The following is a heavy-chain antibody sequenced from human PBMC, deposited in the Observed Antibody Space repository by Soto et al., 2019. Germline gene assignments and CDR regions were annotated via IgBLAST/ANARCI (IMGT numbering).Heavy chain of an antibody. CDR2: VYHSGGN. J-gene: IGHJ4*02. D-gene: IGHD3-10*01. CDR3: TKERGPLLWRIDS. CDR1: AYSIGSAYY. Sequence: PSETLSLTCTLSAYSIGSAYYWGWIRQPPGKGREWIGNVYHSGGNYYNPSLKSRVTISMDTSKNQFSLNLTSVTAADTAVYYCTKERGPLLWRIDSWGQGTLVTVSS. V-gene: IGHV4-38-2*02.